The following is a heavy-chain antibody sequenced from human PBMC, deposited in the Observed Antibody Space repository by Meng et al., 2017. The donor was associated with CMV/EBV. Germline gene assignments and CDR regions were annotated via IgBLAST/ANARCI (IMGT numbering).Heavy chain of an antibody. Sequence: GESLKISCAASGFTFSSYWMSWVRQAPGKGPEWVANIKQDGSEKYYVDSVKGRFTISRDNAKNSLYLQMNSLRAEDTAVYYCARSDCSSTSCYNYYYYGMDVWGQGTTVTVSS. D-gene: IGHD2-2*02. CDR1: GFTFSSYW. CDR3: ARSDCSSTSCYNYYYYGMDV. V-gene: IGHV3-7*01. J-gene: IGHJ6*02. CDR2: IKQDGSEK.